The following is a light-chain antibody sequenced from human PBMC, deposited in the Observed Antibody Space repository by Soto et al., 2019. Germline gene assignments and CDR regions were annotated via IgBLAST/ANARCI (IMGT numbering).Light chain of an antibody. CDR3: GSFTTSRIWV. V-gene: IGLV2-14*01. CDR2: GVN. Sequence: QSVLTQPASVSGSPGQSITVSCTGSSSDFGGDKYVSWYQQQPGKGPNLLIYGVNSRPSGISNRFSGSKSGNTASLTISGLQVEDEAEYFCGSFTTSRIWVFGGGTKLTVL. CDR1: SSDFGGDKY. J-gene: IGLJ3*02.